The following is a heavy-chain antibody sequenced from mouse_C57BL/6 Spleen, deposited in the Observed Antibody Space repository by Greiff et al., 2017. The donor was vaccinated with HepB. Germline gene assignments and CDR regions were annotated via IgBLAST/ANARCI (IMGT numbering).Heavy chain of an antibody. V-gene: IGHV1-39*01. Sequence: VQLKESGPELVKPGASVKISCKASGYSFTDYNMNWVKQSNGKSLEWIGVINPNYGTTSYNQKFKGKATLTVDQSSSTAYTQLNSLTSEDSAVYYCAREGLRRGYAMDYWGQGTSVTVSS. CDR2: INPNYGTT. J-gene: IGHJ4*01. CDR3: AREGLRRGYAMDY. CDR1: GYSFTDYN. D-gene: IGHD2-4*01.